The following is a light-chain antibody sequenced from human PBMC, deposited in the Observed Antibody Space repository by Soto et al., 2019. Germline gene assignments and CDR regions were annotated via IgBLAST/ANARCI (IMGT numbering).Light chain of an antibody. V-gene: IGLV1-44*01. Sequence: QSVLTQPPSASGTPGQRVTISCSGSSSNIGSNTVNWYQQLPGTAPKLLIYSNNQRPSGVPDRFSGSKSGTSASLDISWLQSEDEADYYCAAWDDSLNGVVFGGGTKLTVL. CDR1: SSNIGSNT. CDR3: AAWDDSLNGVV. J-gene: IGLJ2*01. CDR2: SNN.